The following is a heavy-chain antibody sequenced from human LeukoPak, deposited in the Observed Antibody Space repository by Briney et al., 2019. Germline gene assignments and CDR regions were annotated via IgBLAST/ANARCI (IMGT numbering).Heavy chain of an antibody. Sequence: GESLKISCKGSGYSFTNYWIGWVRQMPGKVLEWMGIIYPGDSNTRYSPSFQGQVTISADRSITTAYLQWNSLKASDTAMYYCARSRSSWDLYAMDVWGQGTTVTVSS. CDR2: IYPGDSNT. J-gene: IGHJ6*02. CDR3: ARSRSSWDLYAMDV. D-gene: IGHD2-2*01. CDR1: GYSFTNYW. V-gene: IGHV5-51*01.